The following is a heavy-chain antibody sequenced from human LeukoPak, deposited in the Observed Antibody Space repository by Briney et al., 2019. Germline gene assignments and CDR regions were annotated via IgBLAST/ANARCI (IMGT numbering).Heavy chain of an antibody. J-gene: IGHJ4*02. D-gene: IGHD3-16*01. Sequence: ASVKVSCXASGYTFTGFYIHWVRQAPGQGLEWMGWINPNSGGTNYAQKFQGRVTMTRDTSISTVHMELSRLRSDDTAVYYCARARGSQSFDYWGQRTLVTVSS. CDR3: ARARGSQSFDY. V-gene: IGHV1-2*02. CDR1: GYTFTGFY. CDR2: INPNSGGT.